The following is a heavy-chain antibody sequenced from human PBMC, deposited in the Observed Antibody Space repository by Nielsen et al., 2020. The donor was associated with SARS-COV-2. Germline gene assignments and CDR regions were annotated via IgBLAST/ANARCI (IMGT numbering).Heavy chain of an antibody. J-gene: IGHJ6*03. Sequence: ASVKVSCKASGYTFTSYDINWVRQATGQGLEWMGWMNPNSGNTSYAQKFQGRVTMTRNTSISTAYMELSSLRSEDTAVYYCARGEAIAAAGYYYYYYMDVWGKGTTVTVSS. CDR1: GYTFTSYD. D-gene: IGHD6-13*01. V-gene: IGHV1-8*01. CDR3: ARGEAIAAAGYYYYYYMDV. CDR2: MNPNSGNT.